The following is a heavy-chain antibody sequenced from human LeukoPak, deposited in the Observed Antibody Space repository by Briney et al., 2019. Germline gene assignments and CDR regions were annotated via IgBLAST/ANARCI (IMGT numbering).Heavy chain of an antibody. CDR3: ASPGFVVVPAAKYYMDV. CDR2: ISGSGGST. Sequence: GSLRLSCAASGFTFSSYAMSWVRQAPGKGLEWVSAISGSGGSTYYADSVKGRFTISRDNSKNTLYLQMNSLRAEDTAVYYCASPGFVVVPAAKYYMDVWGKGTTVTVSS. D-gene: IGHD2-2*01. CDR1: GFTFSSYA. V-gene: IGHV3-23*01. J-gene: IGHJ6*03.